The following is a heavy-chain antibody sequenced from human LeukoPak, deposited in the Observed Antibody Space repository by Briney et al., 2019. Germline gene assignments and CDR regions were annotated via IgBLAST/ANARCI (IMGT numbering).Heavy chain of an antibody. CDR3: ASPGNHYHYMDV. CDR2: MYHSGNT. V-gene: IGHV4-38-2*02. D-gene: IGHD1-14*01. J-gene: IGHJ6*03. CDR1: DYSISSGYY. Sequence: SETLSLTCTVSDYSISSGYYWGWIRQPPGKGLEWIGSMYHSGNTYYNPSPKSRITISVDTSKNQFSLKLSSVTAADTAVYYCASPGNHYHYMDVWGKGTTVTVSS.